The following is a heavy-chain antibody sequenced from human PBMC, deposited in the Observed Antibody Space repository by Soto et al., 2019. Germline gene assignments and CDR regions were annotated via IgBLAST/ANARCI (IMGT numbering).Heavy chain of an antibody. CDR3: AMPDSSGRALFDY. J-gene: IGHJ4*02. CDR2: INHSGST. D-gene: IGHD6-19*01. V-gene: IGHV4-34*01. CDR1: GGSFSGYY. Sequence: SETLSLTCAVYGGSFSGYYWSWIRQPPGKGLEWIGEINHSGSTNYNPSLKSRVTISVDTSKNQFSLKLSSVTAADTAVYYCAMPDSSGRALFDYWGQGTLVTVSS.